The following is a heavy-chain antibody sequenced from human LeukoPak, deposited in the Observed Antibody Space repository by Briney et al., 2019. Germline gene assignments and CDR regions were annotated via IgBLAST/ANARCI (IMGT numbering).Heavy chain of an antibody. CDR1: GFTFSNYA. CDR3: AKDYGWFGELLS. D-gene: IGHD3-10*01. V-gene: IGHV3-23*01. J-gene: IGHJ4*02. Sequence: GGSLRLSCATSGFTFSNYAVSWVRQAPGKGLEWVSSISGSGGTTYYADSVKGRFTISRDNSKNTLYLQMNSLRAEDTAVYYCAKDYGWFGELLSWGQGTLVTVSS. CDR2: ISGSGGTT.